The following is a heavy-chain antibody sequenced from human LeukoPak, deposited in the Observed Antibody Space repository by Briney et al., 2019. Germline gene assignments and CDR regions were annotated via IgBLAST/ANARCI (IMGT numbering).Heavy chain of an antibody. J-gene: IGHJ5*02. CDR3: ARGLYSSSWYASWFDP. CDR1: GGSISSYY. CDR2: IYTSGST. Sequence: SETLSLTCTVSGGSISSYYWSWIRQPAGKGLEWIGRIYTSGSTNYNPSLKSRVTMSVDTSKNQFSLKLSSVTAADTAVYYCARGLYSSSWYASWFDPWGQGTLVAVSS. V-gene: IGHV4-4*07. D-gene: IGHD6-13*01.